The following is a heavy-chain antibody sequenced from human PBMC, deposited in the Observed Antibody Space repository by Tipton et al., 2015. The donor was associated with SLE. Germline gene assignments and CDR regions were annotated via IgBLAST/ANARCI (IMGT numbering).Heavy chain of an antibody. CDR3: ARDGIAVAGTEYFQH. Sequence: SLRLSCAASGFTFSSYAMHWVRQAPGKGLEWVAVISYDGSNKYYADSVKGRFTISRDNSKNTLYLQMNSLRAEDTAVYYCARDGIAVAGTEYFQHWGQGTLVTVSS. CDR2: ISYDGSNK. CDR1: GFTFSSYA. J-gene: IGHJ1*01. D-gene: IGHD6-19*01. V-gene: IGHV3-30-3*01.